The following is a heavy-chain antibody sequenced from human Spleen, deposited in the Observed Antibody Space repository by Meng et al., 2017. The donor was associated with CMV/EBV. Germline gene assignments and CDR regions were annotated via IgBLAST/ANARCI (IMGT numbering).Heavy chain of an antibody. CDR3: ARESEEDLSGSYQTAPFDY. D-gene: IGHD1-26*01. J-gene: IGHJ4*02. CDR2: ISSSGSTI. V-gene: IGHV3-11*01. Sequence: GESLKISCAASGFTFSDYYMSWIRQAPGKGLEWVSYISSSGSTIYYADSVKGRFTISRDNAKNSLYLQMNSLRAEDTAGYYCARESEEDLSGSYQTAPFDYWGQGTLVTVSS. CDR1: GFTFSDYY.